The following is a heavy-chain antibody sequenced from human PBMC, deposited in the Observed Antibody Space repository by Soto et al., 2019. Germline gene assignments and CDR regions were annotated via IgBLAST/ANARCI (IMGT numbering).Heavy chain of an antibody. V-gene: IGHV4-39*01. CDR3: ARRSTVTYDY. Sequence: SETLSLTCTVSGGSLTSNYYYWGWIRQPPGKGLELIWSFYYSQSTYFKPSLKSRVTISVETSKNQYYLKLSDVTAADTAVYYCARRSTVTYDYWGQGILVTVSS. D-gene: IGHD4-17*01. CDR1: GGSLTSNYYY. CDR2: FYYSQST. J-gene: IGHJ4*02.